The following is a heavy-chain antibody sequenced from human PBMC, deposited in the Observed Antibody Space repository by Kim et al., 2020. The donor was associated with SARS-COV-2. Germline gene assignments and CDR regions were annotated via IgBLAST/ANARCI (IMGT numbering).Heavy chain of an antibody. Sequence: GESLKISCKGSGYRFTSYWLGWVRQMPGKGLEWMGIIYPGDSDTRYSPSFPGQVTISADKSISTAYLQWSSLKASDTAMYYCARRRGYSGYDLFYWGQGTLVTVSS. V-gene: IGHV5-51*01. D-gene: IGHD5-12*01. CDR3: ARRRGYSGYDLFY. J-gene: IGHJ4*02. CDR2: IYPGDSDT. CDR1: GYRFTSYW.